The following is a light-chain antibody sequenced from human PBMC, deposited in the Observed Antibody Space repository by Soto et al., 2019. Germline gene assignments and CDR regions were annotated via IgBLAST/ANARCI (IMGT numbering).Light chain of an antibody. CDR2: RND. V-gene: IGLV1-47*01. CDR3: ATWDDSLSGVV. Sequence: QSVLTQPPSASGTPGQTVTISCSGSSSNIGSNYVYWYQQLPGTAPKLLICRNDQRPSGVPDRFSGSKSGTSASLAISGLRSEDEADYYCATWDDSLSGVVFGGGTKVTVL. J-gene: IGLJ2*01. CDR1: SSNIGSNY.